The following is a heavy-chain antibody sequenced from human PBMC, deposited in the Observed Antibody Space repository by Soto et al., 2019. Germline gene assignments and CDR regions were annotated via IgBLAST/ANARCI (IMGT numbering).Heavy chain of an antibody. J-gene: IGHJ4*02. V-gene: IGHV1-18*01. CDR2: ISVNNGNT. CDR1: GYTFSSYG. CDR3: ARDRNIEVAGALPLLP. D-gene: IGHD6-19*01. Sequence: QVQLVQSGAEVKKPGASVKVSCKTSGYTFSSYGVSWVRQAPGQGLEWMGWISVNNGNTKYAQKVHGRVTMTTDTSTSTAYMELRSLRSDDTAVYYCARDRNIEVAGALPLLPWGQGTLVTVSS.